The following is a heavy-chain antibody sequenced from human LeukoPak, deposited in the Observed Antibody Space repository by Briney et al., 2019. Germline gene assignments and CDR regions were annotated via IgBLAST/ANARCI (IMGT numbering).Heavy chain of an antibody. CDR3: AKLGGHYYDSANYERNWIDQ. CDR1: GGSMRPNY. V-gene: IGHV4-59*01. J-gene: IGHJ5*02. D-gene: IGHD3-22*01. CDR2: VYHSGRS. Sequence: PSETLSLTCTVSGGSMRPNYWSWIRQPPGKGLEWIGYVYHSGRSNASPSLKSRVTISVDTSKNHFSLKLNSVTAADTAIYYCAKLGGHYYDSANYERNWIDQWGQGTLVIVSS.